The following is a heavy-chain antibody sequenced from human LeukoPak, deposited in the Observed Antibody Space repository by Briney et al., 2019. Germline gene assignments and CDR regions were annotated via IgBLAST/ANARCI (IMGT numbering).Heavy chain of an antibody. J-gene: IGHJ3*02. D-gene: IGHD3-16*01. Sequence: GGSLRLSCAASGFTVSSNYMSWVRQAPGKGLEWVSVIYSGGSTYYADSVKGRFTISRDNSKNTLYLQVNSLRAEDTAVYYCARGPRYGSNDAFDIWAKGTMAPVSS. CDR3: ARGPRYGSNDAFDI. CDR1: GFTVSSNY. V-gene: IGHV3-66*01. CDR2: IYSGGST.